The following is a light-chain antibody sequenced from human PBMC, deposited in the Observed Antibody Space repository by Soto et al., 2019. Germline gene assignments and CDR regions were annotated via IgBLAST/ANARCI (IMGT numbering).Light chain of an antibody. J-gene: IGKJ1*01. V-gene: IGKV1-5*03. CDR3: QQYDTYWT. Sequence: DIQMTQSPSTLSASVGDRVIITCRASQSISGWLAWYQQKPGKAPKLLIYKASTLESGVPSRSSGSGSGTEFTLTISSLQPDDFATYYCQQYDTYWTFGQGTKVEIK. CDR1: QSISGW. CDR2: KAS.